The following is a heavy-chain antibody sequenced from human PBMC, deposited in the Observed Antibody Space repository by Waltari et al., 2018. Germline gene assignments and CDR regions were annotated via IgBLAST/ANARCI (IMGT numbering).Heavy chain of an antibody. Sequence: VRLVESGGGRVEPGESLRLSCVGSGFSFDEYSMNWVRQAPGKGLEWVSSLNNGGDYKGYADSVEGRFTISRDNDKNTLYLQMNDLRVDDTAIYYCARGKAFDPRGQGTRVNVSS. CDR1: GFSFDEYS. CDR2: LNNGGDYK. CDR3: ARGKAFDP. J-gene: IGHJ5*02. V-gene: IGHV3-21*06.